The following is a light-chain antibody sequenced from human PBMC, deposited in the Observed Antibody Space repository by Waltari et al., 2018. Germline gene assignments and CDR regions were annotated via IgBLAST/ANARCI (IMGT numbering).Light chain of an antibody. Sequence: EIVVTQSPGTLSLSPGEGATLSCRTSQTIRTTYLAWYQQKPGQAPTLLIYGTFSRATGIPDRFTGRGPGTDFSLTISSLEHEDFATYYCQQYDVSPLPFGGGTKVEIK. CDR3: QQYDVSPLP. V-gene: IGKV3-20*01. CDR2: GTF. J-gene: IGKJ4*01. CDR1: QTIRTTY.